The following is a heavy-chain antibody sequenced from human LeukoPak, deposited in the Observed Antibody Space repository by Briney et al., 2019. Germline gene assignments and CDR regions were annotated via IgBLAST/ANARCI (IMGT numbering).Heavy chain of an antibody. J-gene: IGHJ6*02. V-gene: IGHV1-24*01. Sequence: ASVKVSCKVSGYTLTELSMHWVRQAPGKGLEWRGGFDPEDGETIYAQKFQGRVTMTEDTSTDTAYMELSSLRSEDTAVYYCAREVGASSAAYYYYGMDVWGQGTTVTVSS. CDR1: GYTLTELS. CDR2: FDPEDGET. D-gene: IGHD6-6*01. CDR3: AREVGASSAAYYYYGMDV.